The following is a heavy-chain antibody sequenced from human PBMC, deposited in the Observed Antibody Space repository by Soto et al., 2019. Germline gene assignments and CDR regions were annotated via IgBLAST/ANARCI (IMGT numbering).Heavy chain of an antibody. D-gene: IGHD6-19*01. Sequence: PGGSLRLSCAASGFTFSGSAMHWVRQASGKGLEWVGRIRSKANSYATAYAASVKGRFTISRDDSKNTAYLQMNSLKTEDTAVYYCAKGITGPYSSGWRNYYYYYMDVWGKGTTVTVSS. CDR1: GFTFSGSA. V-gene: IGHV3-73*01. J-gene: IGHJ6*03. CDR2: IRSKANSYAT. CDR3: AKGITGPYSSGWRNYYYYYMDV.